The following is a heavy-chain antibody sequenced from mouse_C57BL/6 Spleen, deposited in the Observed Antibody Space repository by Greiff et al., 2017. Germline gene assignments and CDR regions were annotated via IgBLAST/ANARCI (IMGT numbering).Heavy chain of an antibody. Sequence: EVHLVESGGGLVKPGGSLKLSCAASGFTFSSYAMSWVRQTPEKRLEWVATISDGGSYTYYPDNVKGRFTISRDSAKNNLYLQMSHLKSEDTAMYYCARSFSNYYFDYWGQGTTLTVSS. D-gene: IGHD2-5*01. V-gene: IGHV5-4*01. CDR3: ARSFSNYYFDY. CDR2: ISDGGSYT. J-gene: IGHJ2*01. CDR1: GFTFSSYA.